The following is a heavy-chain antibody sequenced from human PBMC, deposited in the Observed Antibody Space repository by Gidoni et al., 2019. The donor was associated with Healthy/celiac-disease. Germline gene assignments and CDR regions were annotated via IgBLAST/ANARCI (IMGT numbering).Heavy chain of an antibody. CDR2: ISSSGSTI. CDR1: GFTFSSYD. V-gene: IGHV3-48*03. CDR3: ARIYDSSGYLRGGYYYYGMDV. Sequence: EVQLVESGGGLVQPGGSLRLSCAASGFTFSSYDMNWGRQAPGKGLEWVSYISSSGSTIYYADSVKGRFTISRDNAKNSLYLQMNSRRAEDTAVYYCARIYDSSGYLRGGYYYYGMDVWGQGTTVTVSS. J-gene: IGHJ6*02. D-gene: IGHD3-22*01.